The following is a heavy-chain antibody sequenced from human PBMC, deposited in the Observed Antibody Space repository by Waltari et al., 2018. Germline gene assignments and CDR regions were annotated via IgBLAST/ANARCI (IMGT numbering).Heavy chain of an antibody. CDR3: AREGSYYPTWFDY. J-gene: IGHJ4*02. Sequence: QVQLVESGGGVVQPGRSLRLSCAASGFTFSSYAMHWVRQAPGKGLEWVAVISYDGSNKYYADSVKGRFTISRDNSKNTLYLQMNSLRAEDTAVYYCAREGSYYPTWFDYWGQGTLVTVSS. D-gene: IGHD1-26*01. CDR1: GFTFSSYA. V-gene: IGHV3-30*04. CDR2: ISYDGSNK.